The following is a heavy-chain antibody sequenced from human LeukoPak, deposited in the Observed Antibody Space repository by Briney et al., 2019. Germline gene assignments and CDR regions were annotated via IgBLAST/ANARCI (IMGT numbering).Heavy chain of an antibody. CDR1: GGSISSGGYY. CDR3: AREGHIAAAGSSVP. V-gene: IGHV4-30-2*01. D-gene: IGHD6-13*01. Sequence: SETLSLTCTVSGGSISSGGYYWSWIRQPPGKGLEWIGYIYHSGSTYYNPSLKSRVTLSVDRSKNQFSLKLSSVTAADTAVYYCAREGHIAAAGSSVPWGQGTLVTVSS. J-gene: IGHJ5*02. CDR2: IYHSGST.